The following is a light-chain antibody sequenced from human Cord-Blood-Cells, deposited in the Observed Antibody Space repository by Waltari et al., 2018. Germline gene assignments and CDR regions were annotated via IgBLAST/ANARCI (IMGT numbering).Light chain of an antibody. CDR3: QQYNSYSLT. J-gene: IGKJ1*01. Sequence: DIQMTQSPSTLFASVGDRVTITCRASQSISSWLAWYQQKPGKAPKLLIYDACSLESGVPSRFSGSGSRTEFSLTISSLQPDDFATYYCQQYNSYSLTFGQGTKME. CDR2: DAC. V-gene: IGKV1-5*01. CDR1: QSISSW.